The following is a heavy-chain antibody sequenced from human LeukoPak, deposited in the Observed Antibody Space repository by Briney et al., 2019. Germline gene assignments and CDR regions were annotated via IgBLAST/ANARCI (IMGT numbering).Heavy chain of an antibody. CDR3: ARDSADSGWLDY. Sequence: GGSPRLSCAASGFTFSSYEMNWVRQAPGKGLEWVSYISSSGSPIYYADSVKGRFTISRDNVKNSLHLQMNNLGAEDTAVYYCARDSADSGWLDYWGQGTLVTVSS. V-gene: IGHV3-48*03. CDR2: ISSSGSPI. CDR1: GFTFSSYE. J-gene: IGHJ4*02. D-gene: IGHD6-19*01.